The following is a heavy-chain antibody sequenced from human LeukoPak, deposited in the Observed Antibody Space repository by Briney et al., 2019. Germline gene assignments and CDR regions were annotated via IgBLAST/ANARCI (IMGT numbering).Heavy chain of an antibody. CDR3: ARESIVGATGSSGAFDI. Sequence: ASVKVSCKASGYTFTGYYMHWVRQAPGQGLEWMGWINPNSGGTNYAQKFQGRVTMTRDTSISTAYMELSRLRSDDTAVYYCARESIVGATGSSGAFDIWGQGTMVTVSS. V-gene: IGHV1-2*02. CDR1: GYTFTGYY. D-gene: IGHD1-26*01. J-gene: IGHJ3*02. CDR2: INPNSGGT.